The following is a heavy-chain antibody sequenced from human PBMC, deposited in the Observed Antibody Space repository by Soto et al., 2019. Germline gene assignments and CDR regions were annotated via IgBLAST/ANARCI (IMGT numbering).Heavy chain of an antibody. Sequence: QVQLVESGGGVVQPGRSLRLSCAASGFTFSSYGMHWVRQAPGKGLEWVAVISSDGSNKYYADSVKGRFTISRDNSKSTLHLQMNSLRAEDTAVYYCAKRDCIRTSCRQGYYYGMDVWGQGTTVTVS. J-gene: IGHJ6*02. CDR3: AKRDCIRTSCRQGYYYGMDV. CDR2: ISSDGSNK. D-gene: IGHD2-2*01. V-gene: IGHV3-30*18. CDR1: GFTFSSYG.